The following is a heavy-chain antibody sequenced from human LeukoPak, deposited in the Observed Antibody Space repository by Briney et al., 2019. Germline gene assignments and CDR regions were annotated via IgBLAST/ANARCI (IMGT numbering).Heavy chain of an antibody. Sequence: GGSLRLSCAASGFTFSSYSMNWVRQAPGKGLEWVSSISSSSLYIYYADSVKGRFTISRDNAKNSLFLQMNSLRAEDTAVYYCAREEGGYNSPIDYWGQGTLVTVSS. CDR3: AREEGGYNSPIDY. CDR1: GFTFSSYS. J-gene: IGHJ4*02. V-gene: IGHV3-21*01. D-gene: IGHD5-24*01. CDR2: ISSSSLYI.